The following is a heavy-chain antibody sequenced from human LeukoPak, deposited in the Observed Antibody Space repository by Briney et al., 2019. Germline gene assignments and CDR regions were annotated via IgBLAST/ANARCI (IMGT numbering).Heavy chain of an antibody. CDR1: GFTFSSYS. CDR3: VRSGVVAAMDFDY. V-gene: IGHV3-48*04. J-gene: IGHJ4*02. D-gene: IGHD2-15*01. Sequence: GGSLRLSCAASGFTFSSYSMNWVRQAPGKGLEWVSYISSSSTIYYADSVKGRFTISRDNAKNSLYLQMNSLRAEDTAVYYCVRSGVVAAMDFDYWGQGTLVTVSS. CDR2: ISSSSTI.